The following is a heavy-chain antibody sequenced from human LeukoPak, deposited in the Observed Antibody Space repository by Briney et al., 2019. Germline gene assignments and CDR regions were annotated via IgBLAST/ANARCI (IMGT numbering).Heavy chain of an antibody. CDR1: GGSISSYY. CDR2: IYYSGST. Sequence: SETLSLTCTVSGGSISSYYWSWIRQPPGKGLEWIGYIYYSGSTNYNPSLKSRVTISVDTSKNQFSLKLSSVTAADTAVYYCARHSIVGANGGWFDPWGQGTLVTVSS. D-gene: IGHD1-26*01. J-gene: IGHJ5*02. CDR3: ARHSIVGANGGWFDP. V-gene: IGHV4-59*08.